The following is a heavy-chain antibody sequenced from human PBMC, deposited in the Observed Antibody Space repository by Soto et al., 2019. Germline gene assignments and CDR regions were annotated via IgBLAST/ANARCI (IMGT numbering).Heavy chain of an antibody. CDR2: ISYDGSNK. CDR1: GFTFSSYG. J-gene: IGHJ6*02. Sequence: QVQLVESGGGVVQPGRSLRLSCAASGFTFSSYGMHWVRQAPGKGLEWVAVISYDGSNKYYADSVKGRFTISRDNSKNTLYLQMNSLRAVDTAVYYCAKEIAAAGDYYYYGMDVWGQGTTVTVSS. D-gene: IGHD6-13*01. CDR3: AKEIAAAGDYYYYGMDV. V-gene: IGHV3-30*18.